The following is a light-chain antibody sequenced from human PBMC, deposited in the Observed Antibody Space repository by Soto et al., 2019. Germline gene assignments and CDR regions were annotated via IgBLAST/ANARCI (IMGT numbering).Light chain of an antibody. Sequence: EIVLTQSQATLSLSPGERATLSCRASQSVSSYLAWYQQKPGQAPRLLIYDAFNRATGIPARFSGSGSGTDFTLTISSLVPDDFAVYYCQQRSDWPSTFGGGTKVQIK. CDR1: QSVSSY. J-gene: IGKJ4*01. CDR3: QQRSDWPST. CDR2: DAF. V-gene: IGKV3-11*01.